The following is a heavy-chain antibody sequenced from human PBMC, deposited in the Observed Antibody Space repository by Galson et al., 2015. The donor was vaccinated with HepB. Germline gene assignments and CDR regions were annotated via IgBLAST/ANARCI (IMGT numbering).Heavy chain of an antibody. CDR3: ASGSYRTYYDSSGFDY. CDR2: ISYDGSNK. D-gene: IGHD3-22*01. Sequence: SLRLSCAASGFTFSSYTMHWVRQGPGKGLECVALISYDGSNKYYADSAKGRFTISRDNAKNTLYLQMNSLRTEDTAVYYCASGSYRTYYDSSGFDYWGQGTLVTVSS. CDR1: GFTFSSYT. V-gene: IGHV3-30-3*01. J-gene: IGHJ4*02.